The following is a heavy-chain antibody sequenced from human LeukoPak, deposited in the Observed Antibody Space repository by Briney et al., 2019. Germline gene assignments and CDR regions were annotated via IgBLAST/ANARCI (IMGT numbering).Heavy chain of an antibody. J-gene: IGHJ4*02. V-gene: IGHV4-38-2*01. CDR3: MRLYYYDSSLPPL. CDR2: IYHSGST. Sequence: SETLSLTCAVSGYSISSGYYWGWIRQPPGKGLEWIGSIYHSGSTYYNPSLKSRVTISVDTSKNQFSLKLSSVAAADTAAYYCMRLYYYDSSLPPLWGPGTLVIVSS. D-gene: IGHD3-22*01. CDR1: GYSISSGYY.